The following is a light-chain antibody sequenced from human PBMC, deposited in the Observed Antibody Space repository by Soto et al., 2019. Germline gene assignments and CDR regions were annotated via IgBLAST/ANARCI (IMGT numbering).Light chain of an antibody. J-gene: IGKJ1*01. CDR1: QSISSW. V-gene: IGKV1-5*03. CDR2: KAS. CDR3: QQYSDNWT. Sequence: DIQMTKNTSTLSASVGDRVTITCRASQSISSWLAWYQQKPGTAPNLLIYKASTLQGGVPSRFSGSGSGTEFTLTISSLQPDDSAIYYCQQYSDNWTFGQGTKVDIK.